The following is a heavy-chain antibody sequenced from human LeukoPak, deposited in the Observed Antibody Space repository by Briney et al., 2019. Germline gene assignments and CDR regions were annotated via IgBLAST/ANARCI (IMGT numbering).Heavy chain of an antibody. V-gene: IGHV3-30*19. CDR3: ASWGLLWFGELLSPADY. CDR1: GFTFSNNG. Sequence: PGGSLRLSCAASGFTFSNNGMHWVRQAPGKGLEWVAVISYDGSNKYYADSVKGRFTISRDNSKNTLYLQMNSLRAEDTAVYYCASWGLLWFGELLSPADYWGQGTLVTVSS. D-gene: IGHD3-10*01. J-gene: IGHJ4*02. CDR2: ISYDGSNK.